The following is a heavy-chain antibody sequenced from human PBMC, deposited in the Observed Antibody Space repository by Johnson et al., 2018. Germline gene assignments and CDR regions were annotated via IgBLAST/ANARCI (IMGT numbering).Heavy chain of an antibody. Sequence: QVQLVQSGGGVVQPGRSLRLSCAASGFTFSSYGMHWVRQAPGKGLEWVAVISYDGSNKYYAASVKGRFTISRDNSKNTLYLQMNSRRAEDTAVYFCAKNYYYMDVWGKGTTVTVSS. J-gene: IGHJ6*03. CDR3: AKNYYYMDV. CDR1: GFTFSSYG. CDR2: ISYDGSNK. V-gene: IGHV3-30*18.